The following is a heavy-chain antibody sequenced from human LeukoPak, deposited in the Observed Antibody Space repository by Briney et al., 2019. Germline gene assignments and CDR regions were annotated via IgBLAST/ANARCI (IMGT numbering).Heavy chain of an antibody. CDR3: ARDRGKYDYDILTGYYYYYYYMDV. CDR1: GFTFSSYW. Sequence: PGGSLRLSCAASGFTFSSYWMSWVRQAPGKGLEWVANIKQDGSEKYYVDSVKGRFTISRDNAKNSLYLQMNSLRAEDTAVYYCARDRGKYDYDILTGYYYYYYYMDVWGKGTTVTVSS. CDR2: IKQDGSEK. J-gene: IGHJ6*03. D-gene: IGHD3-9*01. V-gene: IGHV3-7*01.